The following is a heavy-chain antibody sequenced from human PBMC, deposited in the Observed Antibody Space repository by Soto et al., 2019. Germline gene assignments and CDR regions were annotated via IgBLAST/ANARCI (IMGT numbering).Heavy chain of an antibody. CDR3: ATYYDILTGLQASFDY. CDR2: FDPEDGET. D-gene: IGHD3-9*01. V-gene: IGHV1-24*01. Sequence: GASVKVSCKVSGYTLTELSMHWVRQAPGKGLEWKGGFDPEDGETIYAQKFQGRVTMTEDTSTDTAYMELSSLRSEDTAVYYCATYYDILTGLQASFDYWGQGTLVTVSS. CDR1: GYTLTELS. J-gene: IGHJ4*02.